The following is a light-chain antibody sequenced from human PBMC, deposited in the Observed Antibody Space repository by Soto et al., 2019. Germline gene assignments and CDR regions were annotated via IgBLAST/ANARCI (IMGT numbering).Light chain of an antibody. Sequence: QSALTQPPSASGSPRQSVTISCTGTSSDVGGYNYVSWYQQHPGKAPKLVIFEVNKRPSGVPDRFSGSKSANTASLTVSGLQTEDEADYYCNSYAGSNSFVFGTGTKLTVL. V-gene: IGLV2-8*01. CDR2: EVN. CDR1: SSDVGGYNY. CDR3: NSYAGSNSFV. J-gene: IGLJ1*01.